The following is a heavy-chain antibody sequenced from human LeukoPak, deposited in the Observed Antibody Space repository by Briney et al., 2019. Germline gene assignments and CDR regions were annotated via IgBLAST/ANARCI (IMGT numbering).Heavy chain of an antibody. CDR1: GFTFSSYA. CDR2: SGSGGST. CDR3: AKDFWSGYYPKY. Sequence: GGSLRVSCAASGFTFSSYAMSWVRQAPGKGLEWVSGSGSGGSTHYADSVKGRFTISRDNSKNTLYLQMNSLRAEDTAVYYCAKDFWSGYYPKYWGQGTLVTVSS. D-gene: IGHD3-3*01. J-gene: IGHJ4*02. V-gene: IGHV3-23*01.